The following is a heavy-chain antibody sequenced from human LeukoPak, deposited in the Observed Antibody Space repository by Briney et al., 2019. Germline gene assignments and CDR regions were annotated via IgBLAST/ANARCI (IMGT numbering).Heavy chain of an antibody. CDR3: ARATDAVFDWFDS. V-gene: IGHV4-30-4*01. J-gene: IGHJ5*01. D-gene: IGHD2-21*02. Sequence: SETLSLTCTVSGGSVSGGNYFWTWIRQPPGKGLEWIGYMYYSGSTYYNPSLKSRVIISVDPSKNQFTLKLTSVSAADTAMYYCARATDAVFDWFDSWGQGTLVTVSS. CDR2: MYYSGST. CDR1: GGSVSGGNYF.